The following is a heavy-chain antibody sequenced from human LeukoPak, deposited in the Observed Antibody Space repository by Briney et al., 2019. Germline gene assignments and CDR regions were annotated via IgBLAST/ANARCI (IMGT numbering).Heavy chain of an antibody. CDR3: AKADPLITFGGVIVPSKFDY. V-gene: IGHV3-30*04. CDR2: ISYDGSNK. D-gene: IGHD3-16*02. J-gene: IGHJ4*02. CDR1: GFTFSSYA. Sequence: GGSLRLSCAASGFTFSSYAMHWVRQAPGKGLEWVAVISYDGSNKYYADSVKGRFTISRDNSKNTLYLQMNSLRAEDTAVYYCAKADPLITFGGVIVPSKFDYWGQGTLVTVSS.